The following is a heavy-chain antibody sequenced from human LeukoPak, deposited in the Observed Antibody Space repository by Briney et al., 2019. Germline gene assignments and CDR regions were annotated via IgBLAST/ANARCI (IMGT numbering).Heavy chain of an antibody. D-gene: IGHD4-23*01. Sequence: SETLSLTCTVTGGSISSGGYYWSWSRQHPGEGLEWIGYIYYSGSTYYNPSLKSRVTISADTSKNQFSLKLSSVTAADTAVYYCAIGDYSANTGYWGQGTLVIVSS. CDR3: AIGDYSANTGY. V-gene: IGHV4-31*03. J-gene: IGHJ4*02. CDR1: GGSISSGGYY. CDR2: IYYSGST.